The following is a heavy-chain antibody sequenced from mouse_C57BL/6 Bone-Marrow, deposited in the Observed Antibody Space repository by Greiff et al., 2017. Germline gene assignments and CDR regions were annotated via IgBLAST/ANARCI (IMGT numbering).Heavy chain of an antibody. Sequence: EVKLQQSGPELVKPGASVKISCKASGYTFTDYYMNWVKQSPGKSLEWIGDINPNNGGTSYNQKFKGKATLTVDKSSSTAYMELRSLTSEDSAIYYCAVPTGFDYWGQGTTLTVSS. J-gene: IGHJ2*01. V-gene: IGHV1-26*01. CDR1: GYTFTDYY. CDR2: INPNNGGT. CDR3: AVPTGFDY. D-gene: IGHD4-1*01.